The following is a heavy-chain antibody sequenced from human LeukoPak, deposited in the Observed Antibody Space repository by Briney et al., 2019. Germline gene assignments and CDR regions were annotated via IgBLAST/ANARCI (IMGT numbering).Heavy chain of an antibody. CDR1: GGSISSSSYY. D-gene: IGHD3-10*01. CDR3: ARAPASYGSGNDY. V-gene: IGHV4-39*07. J-gene: IGHJ4*02. CDR2: IYYSGST. Sequence: SETLSLTCTVSGGSISSSSYYWGWIRQPPGKGLEWIGSIYYSGSTYYNPSLKSRVTISVNTSKNQFSLKLSSVTAADTAVYYCARAPASYGSGNDYWGQGTLVTVSS.